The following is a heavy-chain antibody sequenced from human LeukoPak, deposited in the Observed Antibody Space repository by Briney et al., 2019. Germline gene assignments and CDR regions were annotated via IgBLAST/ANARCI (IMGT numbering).Heavy chain of an antibody. V-gene: IGHV4-4*07. Sequence: SETLSLTCTVSGGSISSYYWSWIRQTAGKGLEWIGRIYTSGSTNYNPSLKSRVTMSVDTSKNQFSLKLSSVTAADTAVYYCARVGVGATPEGAFDIWGQGTMVTVSS. J-gene: IGHJ3*02. D-gene: IGHD1-26*01. CDR1: GGSISSYY. CDR3: ARVGVGATPEGAFDI. CDR2: IYTSGST.